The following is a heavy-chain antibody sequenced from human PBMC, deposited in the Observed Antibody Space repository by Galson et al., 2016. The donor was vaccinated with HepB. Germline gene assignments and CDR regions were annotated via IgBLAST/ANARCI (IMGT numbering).Heavy chain of an antibody. CDR3: VRDPVRGWAPFDY. J-gene: IGHJ4*02. D-gene: IGHD6-19*01. V-gene: IGHV1-3*04. CDR2: INTGNGDT. CDR1: GYTFTNFP. Sequence: QSGAEVKKPGESVKISCKGSGYTFTNFPINWVRQAPGQRLEWMGWINTGNGDTRYSQSFQGRATITRDTSASTAYMELNTLTSEDTAVYYCVRDPVRGWAPFDYWGQGTLVTVSS.